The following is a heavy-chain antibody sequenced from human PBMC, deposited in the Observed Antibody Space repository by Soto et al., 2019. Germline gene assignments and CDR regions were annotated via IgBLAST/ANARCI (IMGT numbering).Heavy chain of an antibody. V-gene: IGHV1-69*01. CDR3: VRGTYCGASCYFAREY. J-gene: IGHJ4*02. CDR1: GDTSTTYV. D-gene: IGHD2-21*01. Sequence: VQLVQSGSEVKKPGSSVKVSCKASGDTSTTYVVSWVRQAPGNGLEWMGGINPMSRTAKYAEKYSGRVTIAADEATKTVYMELTTLRFEDTAVYFCVRGTYCGASCYFAREYWGQGTLVAVSS. CDR2: INPMSRTA.